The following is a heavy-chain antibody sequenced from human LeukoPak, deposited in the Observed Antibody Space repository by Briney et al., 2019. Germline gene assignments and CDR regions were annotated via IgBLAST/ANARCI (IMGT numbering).Heavy chain of an antibody. CDR3: AGDYYHGSGSYLDY. CDR2: ISYDGSNK. J-gene: IGHJ4*02. V-gene: IGHV3-30-3*01. Sequence: GGSLRLSCAASGFTFSSYAMHWVRQAPGKGLEWVAVISYDGSNKYYADSVKGRFTISRDNSKNTLYLQMNSLRAEDTAVYYCAGDYYHGSGSYLDYWGQGTLVTVSS. CDR1: GFTFSSYA. D-gene: IGHD3-10*01.